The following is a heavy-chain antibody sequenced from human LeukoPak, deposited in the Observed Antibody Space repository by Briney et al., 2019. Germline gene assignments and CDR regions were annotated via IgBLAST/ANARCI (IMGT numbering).Heavy chain of an antibody. CDR1: GGSFSGYY. V-gene: IGHV4-34*01. CDR3: ARGGSGWYLNNWFDP. D-gene: IGHD6-19*01. J-gene: IGHJ5*02. Sequence: TSETLSLTCAVYGGSFSGYYWSWIRQPPGKGLEWIGEINHSGSTNYNPSLKSRVTISVDTSKNQFSLNLSSVTAADTAVYYCARGGSGWYLNNWFDPWGQGTLVTVSS. CDR2: INHSGST.